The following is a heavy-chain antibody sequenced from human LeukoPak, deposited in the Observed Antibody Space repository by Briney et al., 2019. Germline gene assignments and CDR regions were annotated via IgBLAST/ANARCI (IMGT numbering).Heavy chain of an antibody. Sequence: GGSLRLSCAASGFTFSSYGMSWVRQAPGKGLEWVAFIRYDGSNKYYADSVKGRFIISRDNSKNTLYLQMNSLRAEDTAVYYCAKAFVVVPAASHWGQGTLVTVSS. J-gene: IGHJ4*02. CDR2: IRYDGSNK. CDR1: GFTFSSYG. CDR3: AKAFVVVPAASH. V-gene: IGHV3-30*02. D-gene: IGHD2-2*01.